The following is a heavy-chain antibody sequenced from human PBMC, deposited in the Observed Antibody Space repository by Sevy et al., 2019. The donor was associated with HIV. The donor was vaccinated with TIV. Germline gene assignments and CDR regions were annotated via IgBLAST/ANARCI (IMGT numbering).Heavy chain of an antibody. Sequence: GGSLRLSCAASGFTFSSYAMHWVRQAPGKGLEWVAVISYDGSNKYYADSVKGRFTISRDNSKNTLYLQMSSLRAEDTAVYYCARDPGYDFWSGRSWFYPWGQGTLVTVSS. J-gene: IGHJ5*02. D-gene: IGHD3-3*01. CDR2: ISYDGSNK. V-gene: IGHV3-30-3*01. CDR3: ARDPGYDFWSGRSWFYP. CDR1: GFTFSSYA.